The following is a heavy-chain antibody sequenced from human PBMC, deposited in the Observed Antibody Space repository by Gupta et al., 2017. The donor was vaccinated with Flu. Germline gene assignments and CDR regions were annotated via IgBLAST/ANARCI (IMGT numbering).Heavy chain of an antibody. V-gene: IGHV3-48*01. CDR3: CRDGYKRIDY. CDR1: STFG. D-gene: IGHD5-12*01. Sequence: STFGMNWVRQAPGKGLEWLSFVTSRGDAMYYADSVRGRFTISRDNAKNSLYLRLSSLRAEDTAVYYRCRDGYKRIDYWGQGTLVTVSS. CDR2: VTSRGDAM. J-gene: IGHJ4*02.